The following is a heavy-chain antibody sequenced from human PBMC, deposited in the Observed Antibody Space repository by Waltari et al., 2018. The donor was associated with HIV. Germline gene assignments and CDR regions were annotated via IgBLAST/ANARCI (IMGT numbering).Heavy chain of an antibody. CDR3: ARHALRVGAAYWNFDL. CDR1: GGSVSSSSYF. Sequence: QLQLQESGPGLVKPSETLSLTCTVSGGSVSSSSYFWGWIRPPPGKGVGLVGRIYYTWISYYNPSLKSRVTISVDTSKNQFSLKVTSVTAADTAVYYCARHALRVGAAYWNFDLWGRGTLVTVSS. J-gene: IGHJ2*01. V-gene: IGHV4-39*01. CDR2: IYYTWIS. D-gene: IGHD1-26*01.